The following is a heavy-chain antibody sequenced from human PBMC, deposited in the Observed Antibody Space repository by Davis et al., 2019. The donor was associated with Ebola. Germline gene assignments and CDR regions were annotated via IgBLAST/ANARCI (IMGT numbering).Heavy chain of an antibody. CDR2: LSGSGTST. J-gene: IGHJ4*02. D-gene: IGHD6-19*01. CDR3: ARDREQWLVRPFDFNY. CDR1: GFTFSTYW. V-gene: IGHV3-23*01. Sequence: GGSLRLSCAASGFTFSTYWMTWVRQAPGRGLEWVSALSGSGTSTYYADSVKGRFTISNSKNTLYLHMNSLRAEDTAVYYCARDREQWLVRPFDFNYWGRGTLVTVSS.